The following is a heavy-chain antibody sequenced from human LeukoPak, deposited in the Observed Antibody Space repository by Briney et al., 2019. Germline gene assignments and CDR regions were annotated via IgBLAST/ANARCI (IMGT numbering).Heavy chain of an antibody. CDR3: AKVRSEGYYYDSSGYSPLDY. V-gene: IGHV3-23*01. CDR2: ISGSGGST. D-gene: IGHD3-22*01. CDR1: GFTFSSYG. J-gene: IGHJ4*02. Sequence: GGSLRLSCAASGFTFSSYGMSWVRQAPGKGLEWVSAISGSGGSTYYADSVKGRFTISRDNSKNTLYLQMNSLRAEDTAVYYCAKVRSEGYYYDSSGYSPLDYWGQGTLVTVSS.